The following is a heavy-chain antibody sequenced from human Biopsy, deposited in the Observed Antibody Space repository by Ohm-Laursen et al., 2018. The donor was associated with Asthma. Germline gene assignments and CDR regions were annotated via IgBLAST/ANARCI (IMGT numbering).Heavy chain of an antibody. J-gene: IGHJ4*02. CDR1: GGTFNTYV. Sequence: SSVKVSCKALGGTFNTYVIGWVRQAPGQGLEWMGGINSVFGTTTYPQKFQDRVTITADDSASTVYMELSSLRSEDTAVYYCARKAGSCISRTCYSLDFWGQGTLVTVSS. V-gene: IGHV1-69*01. D-gene: IGHD2-2*01. CDR2: INSVFGTT. CDR3: ARKAGSCISRTCYSLDF.